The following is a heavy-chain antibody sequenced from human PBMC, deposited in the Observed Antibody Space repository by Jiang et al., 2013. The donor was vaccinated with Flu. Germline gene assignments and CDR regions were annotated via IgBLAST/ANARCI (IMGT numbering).Heavy chain of an antibody. CDR2: ISYDGSNK. V-gene: IGHV3-30*01. Sequence: VQLVESGGGVVQPGRSLRLSCAASGFTFSSYAMHWVRQAPGKGLEWVAVISYDGSNKYYADSVKGRFTISRDNSKNTLYLQMNSLRAEDTAVYYCARDLLSVAFDYWGQGTLVTVSS. D-gene: IGHD2-21*01. CDR1: GFTFSSYA. CDR3: ARDLLSVAFDY. J-gene: IGHJ4*02.